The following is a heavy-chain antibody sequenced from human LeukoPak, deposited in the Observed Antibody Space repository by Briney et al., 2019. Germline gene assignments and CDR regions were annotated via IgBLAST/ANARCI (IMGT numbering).Heavy chain of an antibody. V-gene: IGHV1-2*02. D-gene: IGHD4-17*01. J-gene: IGHJ4*02. CDR2: INPKSGGT. CDR1: GYTFIGYY. Sequence: ASVKVSCKTSGYTFIGYYMHWVRQAPGQGLEWLGWINPKSGGTSYAQKFQGRVTMTRDTSITTAYMGVSRLRSDDTAVYYCARAAPYGDYVFDNWGQGTLVTVSS. CDR3: ARAAPYGDYVFDN.